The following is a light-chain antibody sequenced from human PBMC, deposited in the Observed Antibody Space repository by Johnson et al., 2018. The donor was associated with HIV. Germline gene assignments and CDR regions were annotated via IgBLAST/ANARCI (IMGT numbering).Light chain of an antibody. Sequence: QSVLTQPPSVSAAPGQKVTISCFGSDSNIGNNYVSWYQQVPGTAPKLLIYDNDKRPSGIPDRFSGSKSGTSATLGITGLQTGDEADYYCETWDSSLSGVVGTGTKVTVL. CDR1: DSNIGNNY. CDR2: DND. CDR3: ETWDSSLSGV. V-gene: IGLV1-51*01. J-gene: IGLJ1*01.